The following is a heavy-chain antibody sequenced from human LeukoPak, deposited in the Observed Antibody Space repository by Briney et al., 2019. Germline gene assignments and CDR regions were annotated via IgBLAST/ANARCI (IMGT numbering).Heavy chain of an antibody. V-gene: IGHV4-39*01. J-gene: IGHJ5*02. CDR2: IYYSGST. D-gene: IGHD3-10*01. CDR1: GGSISSSSYY. Sequence: SETLSLTCTVSGGSISSSSYYWGWIRQPPGKGLEWIGSIYYSGSTYYNPSLKSRVTISVDTSKNQFSLKLSSVTAADTAVYYCARGLTTYYYGSGRSMSWFDPWGQGTLVTVSS. CDR3: ARGLTTYYYGSGRSMSWFDP.